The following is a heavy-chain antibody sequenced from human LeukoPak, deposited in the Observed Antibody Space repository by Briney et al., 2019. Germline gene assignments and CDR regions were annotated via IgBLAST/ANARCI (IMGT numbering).Heavy chain of an antibody. CDR3: ARTLYDSSGYYFDY. Sequence: GASVKVYCKVYGYTFTSYDINWVRQATGQGLEWMGWMNPNSGNTGYAQKFQGRGTMTRNTSISTAYMELSSLRSEDTAVYYCARTLYDSSGYYFDYWGQGTLVTVYS. V-gene: IGHV1-8*01. CDR1: GYTFTSYD. CDR2: MNPNSGNT. J-gene: IGHJ4*02. D-gene: IGHD3-22*01.